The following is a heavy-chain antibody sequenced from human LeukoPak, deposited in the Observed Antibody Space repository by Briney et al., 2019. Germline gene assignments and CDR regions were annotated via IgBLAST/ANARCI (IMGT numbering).Heavy chain of an antibody. V-gene: IGHV3-64D*09. D-gene: IGHD6-19*01. CDR2: INDYGDTT. Sequence: GGSLRLSCSASGFMFSSSAMHWVRQAPGLGLEYVSGINDYGDTTHYGDSVRGRVTISRDDSKNTVYLQMSSVRAEDTALYYCVKDLSGWYSFESWGQGTLVTVSS. CDR3: VKDLSGWYSFES. J-gene: IGHJ4*02. CDR1: GFMFSSSA.